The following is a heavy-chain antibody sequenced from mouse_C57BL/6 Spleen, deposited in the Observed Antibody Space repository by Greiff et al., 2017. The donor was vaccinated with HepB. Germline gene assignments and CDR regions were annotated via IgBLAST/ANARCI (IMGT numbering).Heavy chain of an antibody. CDR1: GYAFSSYW. Sequence: VKLMESGAELVKPGASVKISCKASGYAFSSYWMNWVKQRPGKGLEWIGQIYPGDGDTNYNGKFKGKATLTADKSSSTAYMQLSSLTSEDSAVYFCARRGHGSSPGYFDVWGTGTTVTVSS. V-gene: IGHV1-80*01. CDR2: IYPGDGDT. J-gene: IGHJ1*03. CDR3: ARRGHGSSPGYFDV. D-gene: IGHD1-1*01.